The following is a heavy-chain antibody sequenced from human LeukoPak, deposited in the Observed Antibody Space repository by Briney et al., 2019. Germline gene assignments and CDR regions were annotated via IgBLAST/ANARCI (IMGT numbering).Heavy chain of an antibody. CDR3: ARDHVVPTILFDH. D-gene: IGHD5-12*01. CDR1: GFTFSSYG. J-gene: IGHJ4*02. Sequence: GGSLRLSCAASGFTFSSYGMHWVRQAPGKGLEWVAVIWYDGSNKYYADSVKGRFTISRDNSKNTLYLQMNSLRAEDTAVYYCARDHVVPTILFDHWGQGTLVTVSS. V-gene: IGHV3-33*01. CDR2: IWYDGSNK.